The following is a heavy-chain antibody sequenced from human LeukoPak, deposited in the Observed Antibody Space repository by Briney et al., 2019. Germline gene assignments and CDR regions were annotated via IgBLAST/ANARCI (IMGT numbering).Heavy chain of an antibody. V-gene: IGHV4-59*08. CDR3: AGHLGWLQLVAFDI. J-gene: IGHJ3*02. D-gene: IGHD5-24*01. CDR1: GGSISGYY. CDR2: IYYSGST. Sequence: PSETLSLTCTVSGGSISGYYWSWIRQPPGKGLEWIGYIYYSGSTNYNPSLKSRVTISVDTSKNQFSLKLSSVTAADTAVYYCAGHLGWLQLVAFDIWGQGTMVTVSS.